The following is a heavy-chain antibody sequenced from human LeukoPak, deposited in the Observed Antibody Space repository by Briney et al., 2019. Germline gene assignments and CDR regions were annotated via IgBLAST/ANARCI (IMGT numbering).Heavy chain of an antibody. Sequence: PSETLSLTCTVSGDSINDRYWSRIRQPPGRGLEWIGYIYYSGSTNYNPSLKSRVTISVDTSKNQFSLKLSSVTAADTAVYYCARGGWSNDYWGQGTLVTVSS. J-gene: IGHJ4*02. CDR2: IYYSGST. D-gene: IGHD6-19*01. CDR3: ARGGWSNDY. CDR1: GDSINDRY. V-gene: IGHV4-59*11.